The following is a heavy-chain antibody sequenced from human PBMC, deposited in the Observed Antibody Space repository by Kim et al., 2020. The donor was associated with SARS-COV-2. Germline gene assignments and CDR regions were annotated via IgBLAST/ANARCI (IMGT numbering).Heavy chain of an antibody. CDR2: IYYSGST. Sequence: SETLSLTCTVSGGSISSYYWSWIRQPPGKGLEWIGYIYYSGSTNYNPSLKSRVTISVDTSKNQFSLKLSSVTAADTAVYYCASSLVGYPYYFDYWGQGTLVTVSS. CDR1: GGSISSYY. D-gene: IGHD1-26*01. V-gene: IGHV4-59*01. CDR3: ASSLVGYPYYFDY. J-gene: IGHJ4*02.